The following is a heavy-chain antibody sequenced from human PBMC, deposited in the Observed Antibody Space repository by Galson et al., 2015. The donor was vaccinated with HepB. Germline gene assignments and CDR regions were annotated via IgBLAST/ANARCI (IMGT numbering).Heavy chain of an antibody. Sequence: SLRLSCAASGFTVSSNYMSWVRQAPGKGLEWVSVIYSGGSTYYADSVKGRFTISRDNSKNTLYLQMNSLRAEDTAVYYCARDQGGYYYDSTDAFDIWGQGTMVTVSS. D-gene: IGHD3-22*01. CDR3: ARDQGGYYYDSTDAFDI. J-gene: IGHJ3*02. CDR2: IYSGGST. CDR1: GFTVSSNY. V-gene: IGHV3-66*01.